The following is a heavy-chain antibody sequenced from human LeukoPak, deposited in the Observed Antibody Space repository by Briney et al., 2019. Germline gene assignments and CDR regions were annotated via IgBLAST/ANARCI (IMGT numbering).Heavy chain of an antibody. CDR3: ARITYDFWSGYYMPDDP. D-gene: IGHD3-3*01. Sequence: ASVKASCKASGYTFTNYGISWVRQAPGQGLEWMGWISIYNGNTDYAQKLRGRVTMTTDTSTSTAYMELRSLRSDDTAVYYCARITYDFWSGYYMPDDPWGQGTLVTVSS. CDR2: ISIYNGNT. CDR1: GYTFTNYG. V-gene: IGHV1-18*01. J-gene: IGHJ5*02.